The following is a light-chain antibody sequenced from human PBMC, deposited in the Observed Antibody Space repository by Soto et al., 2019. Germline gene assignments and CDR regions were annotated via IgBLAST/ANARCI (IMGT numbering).Light chain of an antibody. V-gene: IGKV3-11*01. Sequence: VLTQSPATLSLSPGERATLSCRASQSVSSYLAWYQQKPGQAPRLLIYDASNRATGIPARFSGSGSGTDFTLTISSLEPEDFAVYYCQQRSNWPTFGGGTKVDIK. CDR2: DAS. J-gene: IGKJ4*01. CDR1: QSVSSY. CDR3: QQRSNWPT.